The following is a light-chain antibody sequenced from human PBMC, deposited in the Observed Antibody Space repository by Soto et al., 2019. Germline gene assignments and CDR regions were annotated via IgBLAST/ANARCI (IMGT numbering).Light chain of an antibody. CDR1: QSVASNY. Sequence: ESVFTQSPGTLSLSQGERATLSCRASQSVASNYLAWYQQKPGQAPRLLIHGASNRATGIPDRFSGSGSGTDFTLSISRLEPEDFAVYYCQQYGTSRTFAQGTKVDIK. J-gene: IGKJ1*01. CDR3: QQYGTSRT. CDR2: GAS. V-gene: IGKV3-20*01.